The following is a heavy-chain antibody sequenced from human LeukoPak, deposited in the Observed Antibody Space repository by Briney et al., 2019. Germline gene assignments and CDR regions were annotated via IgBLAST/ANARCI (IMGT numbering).Heavy chain of an antibody. D-gene: IGHD3-3*01. CDR2: ISYDGSNK. Sequence: GGSLRLSCAASGFTFSSYGMHWVRQAPGKGLEWVAVISYDGSNKYYADSVKGRFTISRDNSKSTLYLQMDSLRAEDTAVYYCAKEDVSYDFWSGPKLNAFDIWGQGTMVTVSS. CDR1: GFTFSSYG. J-gene: IGHJ3*02. V-gene: IGHV3-30*18. CDR3: AKEDVSYDFWSGPKLNAFDI.